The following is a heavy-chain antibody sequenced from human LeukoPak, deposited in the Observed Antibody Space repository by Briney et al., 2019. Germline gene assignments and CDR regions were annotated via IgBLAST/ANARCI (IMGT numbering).Heavy chain of an antibody. Sequence: PGRSLRLSCAASAFIFRDYPMHWVRQAPGKGLEWVAVISYDVREKYYAASVKGRFTISRDNSKNTLYLQMNSLRVEDTAIYYCARAADPFDFWGQGTLVTVSS. D-gene: IGHD6-19*01. CDR2: ISYDVREK. CDR3: ARAADPFDF. V-gene: IGHV3-30*04. J-gene: IGHJ4*02. CDR1: AFIFRDYP.